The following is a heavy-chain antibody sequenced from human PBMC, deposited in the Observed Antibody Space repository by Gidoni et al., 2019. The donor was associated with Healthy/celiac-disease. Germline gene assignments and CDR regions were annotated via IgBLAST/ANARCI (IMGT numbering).Heavy chain of an antibody. V-gene: IGHV4-4*07. J-gene: IGHJ4*02. D-gene: IGHD6-19*01. CDR3: ARDLGGWYDY. CDR2: IDTSGST. Sequence: QVQLHESGPGLVKPSETLSLTCTVSGGSISSYDWRWIRQPAGKGREWIGRIDTSGSTNYHPSLKSRVTMSVDTSKNQFSLKLSSVTAADTAVYYCARDLGGWYDYWGQGTLVTVSS. CDR1: GGSISSYD.